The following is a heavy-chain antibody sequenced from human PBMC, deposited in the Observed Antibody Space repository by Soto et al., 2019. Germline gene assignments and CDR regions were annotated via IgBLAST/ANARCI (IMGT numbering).Heavy chain of an antibody. CDR3: AIEVDSYGFLDY. CDR2: IYYSGST. V-gene: IGHV4-30-4*01. D-gene: IGHD5-18*01. CDR1: GGSISSGDYY. Sequence: SETLSLTCTVSGGSISSGDYYWSWIRQPPGKGLEWIGYIYYSGSTYYNPSLKSRVTISVDTSKNQFSLKLSSVTAADTAVYYCAIEVDSYGFLDYWGQGTLVTVSS. J-gene: IGHJ4*02.